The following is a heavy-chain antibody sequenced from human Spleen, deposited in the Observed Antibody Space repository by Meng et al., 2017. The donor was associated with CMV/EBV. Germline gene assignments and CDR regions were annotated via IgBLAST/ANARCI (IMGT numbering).Heavy chain of an antibody. V-gene: IGHV3-21*06. CDR1: GCPISGYN. CDR2: IFTTASKI. J-gene: IGHJ6*02. D-gene: IGHD3-22*01. CDR3: ARDSSSGYYYGMDV. Sequence: GCPISGYNMNWVRRAAGKGLDWVSSIFTTASKIAYADSVKGRFTISRDNAKSSLHLQMNSLRAEDTAVYYCARDSSSGYYYGMDVWGQGTTVTVSS.